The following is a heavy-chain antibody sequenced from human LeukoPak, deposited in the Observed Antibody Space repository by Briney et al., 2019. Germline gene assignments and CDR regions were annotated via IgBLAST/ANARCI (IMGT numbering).Heavy chain of an antibody. Sequence: GGSLRLSCAASGFTFSSYEMNWVRQAPGKGLEWVAVISYDGSNKYYADSVKGRFTISRDNSKNTLYLQMNSLRAVDTAVYYCAKDSPYAPPSTWGQGTMVTVSS. CDR3: AKDSPYAPPST. J-gene: IGHJ3*01. V-gene: IGHV3-30*18. D-gene: IGHD2-2*01. CDR2: ISYDGSNK. CDR1: GFTFSSYE.